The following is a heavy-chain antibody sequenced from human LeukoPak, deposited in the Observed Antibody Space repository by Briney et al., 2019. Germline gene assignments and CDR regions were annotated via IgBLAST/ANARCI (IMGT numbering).Heavy chain of an antibody. J-gene: IGHJ4*02. V-gene: IGHV3-53*01. Sequence: GGSLRLSCAASGFTVSSNYMSWVRQAPGKGLEWVSVIYSGGSTYYADSVKGRFTISRDNSKSTLYIQMNSLRAEDTAVYYCARGGFFTVAGHDYWGQGTLVTVSS. CDR1: GFTVSSNY. CDR3: ARGGFFTVAGHDY. D-gene: IGHD6-19*01. CDR2: IYSGGST.